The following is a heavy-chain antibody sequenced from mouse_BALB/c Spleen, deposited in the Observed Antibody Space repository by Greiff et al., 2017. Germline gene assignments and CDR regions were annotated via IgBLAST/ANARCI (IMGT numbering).Heavy chain of an antibody. V-gene: IGHV2-6-7*01. D-gene: IGHD1-1*01. CDR3: ARDHYGSSYNWYFDV. CDR1: GFSLTGYG. J-gene: IGHJ1*01. CDR2: IWGDGST. Sequence: VQLKESGPGLVAPSQSLSITCTVSGFSLTGYGVNWVRQPPGKGLEWLGMIWGDGSTDYNSALKSRLSISKDNSKSQVFLKMNSLQTDDTARYYCARDHYGSSYNWYFDVWGAGTTVTVSS.